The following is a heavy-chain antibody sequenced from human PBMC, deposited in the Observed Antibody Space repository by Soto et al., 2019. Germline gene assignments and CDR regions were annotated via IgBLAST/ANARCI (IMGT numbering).Heavy chain of an antibody. CDR3: AKVYDILTGYYDY. J-gene: IGHJ4*02. CDR2: IYPGDSDT. CDR1: GYSFTSYW. V-gene: IGHV5-51*01. Sequence: GESLKISCKGSGYSFTSYWIGWVRQMPGKGLEWMGIIYPGDSDTRYSPSFQGQVTISADNSISTAYLQWRSLKASDTAMYYCAKVYDILTGYYDYWGQGTLVTVSS. D-gene: IGHD3-9*01.